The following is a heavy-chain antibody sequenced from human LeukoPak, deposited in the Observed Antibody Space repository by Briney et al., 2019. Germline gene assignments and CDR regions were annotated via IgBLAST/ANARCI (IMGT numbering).Heavy chain of an antibody. CDR2: MNPNSGNT. CDR3: ARGRALRRFDY. CDR1: GYTFTSYD. V-gene: IGHV1-8*01. Sequence: ASVTVSCKASGYTFTSYDINWVRQATGPGLEWMGWMNPNSGNTGYAQKFQGRVTMTRNTSISTAYMELSSLRSEDTAVYYCARGRALRRFDYWGQGTLVTVSS. J-gene: IGHJ4*02.